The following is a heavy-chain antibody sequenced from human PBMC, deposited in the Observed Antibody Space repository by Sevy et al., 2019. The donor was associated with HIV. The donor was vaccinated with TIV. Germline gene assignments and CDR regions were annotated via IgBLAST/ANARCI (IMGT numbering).Heavy chain of an antibody. CDR2: IKHSGST. CDR1: GGSFSGYY. J-gene: IGHJ5*02. CDR3: ARAPPVVVVPGAPSWFDP. Sequence: SETLSLTCAVYGGSFSGYYWNWIRRSPGKGLEWIGEIKHSGSTHNNPSLKSRVTMSVDTSKNQFSLRLNSVTAADTAVYYCARAPPVVVVPGAPSWFDPWGQGTLVTVSS. V-gene: IGHV4-34*01. D-gene: IGHD2-2*01.